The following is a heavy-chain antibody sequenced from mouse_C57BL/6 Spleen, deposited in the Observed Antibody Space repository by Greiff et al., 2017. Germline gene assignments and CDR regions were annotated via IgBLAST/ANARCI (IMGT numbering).Heavy chain of an antibody. Sequence: QVQLQQPGAELVKPGASVKMSCKASGYTFPSYWITWVKQRPGQGLEWIGDIYPGSGSTNYNEKFKSKATLAVDTSSSTAYMQLSSLTSEDSAVYYCARPGDYGIAMDYWGQGTSVTVSS. CDR1: GYTFPSYW. D-gene: IGHD1-1*01. V-gene: IGHV1-55*01. CDR2: IYPGSGST. CDR3: ARPGDYGIAMDY. J-gene: IGHJ4*01.